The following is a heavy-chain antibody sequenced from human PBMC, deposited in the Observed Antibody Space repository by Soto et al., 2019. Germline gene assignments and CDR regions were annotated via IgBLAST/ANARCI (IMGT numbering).Heavy chain of an antibody. V-gene: IGHV3-23*01. CDR2: ISGSGGST. Sequence: GGSLRLSCAASGFTFSSYAMSWVRQAPGKGLEWVSAISGSGGSTYYADSVKGRFTISRDNSKNTLYLQMNSLRAEDTAVYYSAKTKVVVAATSEDYYYMDVWGKGTTVTVSS. D-gene: IGHD2-15*01. CDR3: AKTKVVVAATSEDYYYMDV. CDR1: GFTFSSYA. J-gene: IGHJ6*03.